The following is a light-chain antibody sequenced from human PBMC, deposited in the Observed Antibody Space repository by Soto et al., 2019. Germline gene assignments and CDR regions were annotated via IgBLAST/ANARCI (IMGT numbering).Light chain of an antibody. CDR1: QSVSSN. V-gene: IGKV3-15*01. CDR3: QQYNNWPFT. J-gene: IGKJ3*01. Sequence: EVVMTQSPATLSVSPGERATLSCRASQSVSSNLAWYQQKPGQAPSPLIYDTSTRATGIPSRFSGSGSGTEFTLTISSLQSEDFAVYYCQQYNNWPFTFGPGTKGDIK. CDR2: DTS.